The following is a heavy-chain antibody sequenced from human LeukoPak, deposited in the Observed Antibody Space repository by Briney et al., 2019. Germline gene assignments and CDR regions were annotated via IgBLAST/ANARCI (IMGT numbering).Heavy chain of an antibody. J-gene: IGHJ4*02. CDR1: GGSFSGYY. CDR2: INHSGST. D-gene: IGHD3-9*01. V-gene: IGHV4-34*01. CDR3: GRDTYYDILTGYFCDY. Sequence: SETLSLTCAVYGGSFSGYYWSWIRQPPGKGLEWIGEINHSGSTNYNPSLKSRVTISVDTSKNQFSLTLSSVTAADTGVYYCGRDTYYDILTGYFCDYGGQGTLVTVS.